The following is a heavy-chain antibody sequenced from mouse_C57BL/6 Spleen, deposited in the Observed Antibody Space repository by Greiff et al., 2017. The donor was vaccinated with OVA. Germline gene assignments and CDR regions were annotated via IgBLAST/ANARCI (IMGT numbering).Heavy chain of an antibody. CDR2: INPNNGGT. D-gene: IGHD1-1*01. CDR1: GYTFTDYN. J-gene: IGHJ4*01. CDR3: ARRGTVVATDYYAMDY. V-gene: IGHV1-22*01. Sequence: VQLQQSGPELVKPGASVKMSCKASGYTFTDYNMHWVKQSHGKSLEWIGYINPNNGGTSFNQKFKGKATLTVNKSSRTAYMELRSLTSEDSAVYYCARRGTVVATDYYAMDYWGQGTSVTVSS.